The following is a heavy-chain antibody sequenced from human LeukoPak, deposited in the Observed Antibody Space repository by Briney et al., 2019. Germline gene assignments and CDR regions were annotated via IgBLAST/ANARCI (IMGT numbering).Heavy chain of an antibody. J-gene: IGHJ2*01. Sequence: GGSLRLSCAASGFTFSSYAMSWVRQAPGKGLEWVSAISGSGGSTYYADSVKGRFTISRDNSKNTLYLQMNSLRAEDTAVYYCAKDSFTTQARYWYFDLWGRGTLVTVSS. CDR1: GFTFSSYA. CDR3: AKDSFTTQARYWYFDL. D-gene: IGHD3-22*01. CDR2: ISGSGGST. V-gene: IGHV3-23*01.